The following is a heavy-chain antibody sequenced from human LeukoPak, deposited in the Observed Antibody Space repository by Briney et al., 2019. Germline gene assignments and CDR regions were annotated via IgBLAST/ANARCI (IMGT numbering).Heavy chain of an antibody. J-gene: IGHJ4*02. V-gene: IGHV1-8*01. CDR2: MNPNSGNT. CDR1: GYTFTSYD. Sequence: ASVKVSCTASGYTFTSYDINWVRQATGQGLEWMGWMNPNSGNTGYAQKFQGRVTMTRNTSISTAYMELSSLRSEDTAVYYCGLAAAEGQFDYWGQGTLVTVSS. D-gene: IGHD6-13*01. CDR3: GLAAAEGQFDY.